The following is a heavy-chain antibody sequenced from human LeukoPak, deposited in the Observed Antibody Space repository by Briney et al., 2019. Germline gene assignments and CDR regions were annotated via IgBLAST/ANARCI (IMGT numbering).Heavy chain of an antibody. D-gene: IGHD6-19*01. CDR3: ARLSGWHAGYYFDY. CDR2: IYYSGST. J-gene: IGHJ4*02. CDR1: GGSISSSGYY. V-gene: IGHV4-39*01. Sequence: SETLSLTCTVSGGSISSSGYYWGWVRQPPGKGLEWIGSIYYSGSTYFNSSLKSRVAISVDTSKNQFSLKLSSVTAADTAVYYCARLSGWHAGYYFDYWGQGTLVTVPS.